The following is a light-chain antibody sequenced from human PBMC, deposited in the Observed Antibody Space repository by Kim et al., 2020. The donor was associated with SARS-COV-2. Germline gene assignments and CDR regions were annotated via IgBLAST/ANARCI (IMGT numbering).Light chain of an antibody. V-gene: IGLV2-14*03. CDR3: SSFSDSSTQVV. J-gene: IGLJ2*01. CDR1: RSNICAYYA. CDR2: DDN. Sequence: TISCAAARSNICAYYAVSEYKQHHGKVTKLIIYDDNDRPSGVSTRFSGSKSGNTASLTISGLQAQDEADYYCSSFSDSSTQVVFGGETQLTVL.